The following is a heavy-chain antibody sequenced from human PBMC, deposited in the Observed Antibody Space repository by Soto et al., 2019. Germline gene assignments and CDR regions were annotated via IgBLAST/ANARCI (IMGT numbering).Heavy chain of an antibody. J-gene: IGHJ4*02. CDR3: EKDRYSGTYPTDVDY. CDR2: ISYDGGNE. Sequence: GILRLPCALAGFSLSSSGIHRVRQAPGKGLEWVALISYDGGNEKYTESVKDRFTISRDDSHTVAYLQMSRLRTEDTAMYYCEKDRYSGTYPTDVDYWGQGSLVTVSS. CDR1: GFSLSSSG. D-gene: IGHD1-26*01. V-gene: IGHV3-30*18.